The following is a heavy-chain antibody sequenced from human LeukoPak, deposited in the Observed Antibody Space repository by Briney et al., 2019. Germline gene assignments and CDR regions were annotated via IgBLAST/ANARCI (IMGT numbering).Heavy chain of an antibody. Sequence: ASVKVSCKASGYTFTSYDINWVRQATGQGLEWMGWMNPNSGNTGYAQKFQGRVTMTRNTSTSTAYMELSSLRSEDTAVYYCARDSSTRDDYYYYYGMDVWGQGTTVTVSS. V-gene: IGHV1-8*01. CDR1: GYTFTSYD. J-gene: IGHJ6*02. CDR2: MNPNSGNT. CDR3: ARDSSTRDDYYYYYGMDV. D-gene: IGHD2-2*01.